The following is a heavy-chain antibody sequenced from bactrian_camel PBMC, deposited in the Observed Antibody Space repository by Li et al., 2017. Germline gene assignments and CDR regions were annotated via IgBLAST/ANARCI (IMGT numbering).Heavy chain of an antibody. CDR2: IDTNGSA. D-gene: IGHD4*01. CDR3: AGVERERLCRWTEFSY. Sequence: VQLVESGGGSVQTGGSLTLSCKASEYIYSGTCVGWFRQAPGKEREGVAAIDTNGSASYADSVKGRFTISRDKVENTLYLQMDSLIPDDTGIYTCAGVERERLCRWTEFSYWGQGTQVTVS. V-gene: IGHV3S53*01. J-gene: IGHJ4*01. CDR1: EYIYSGTC.